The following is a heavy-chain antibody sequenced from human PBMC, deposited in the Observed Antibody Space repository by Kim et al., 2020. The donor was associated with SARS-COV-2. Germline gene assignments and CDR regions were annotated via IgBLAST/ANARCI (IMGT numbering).Heavy chain of an antibody. CDR1: GFTFSSYW. J-gene: IGHJ5*02. CDR2: IKQDGSEK. CDR3: ARDSARQLFSFWFDP. D-gene: IGHD6-6*01. Sequence: GGSLRLSCAASGFTFSSYWMSWVRQAPGKGLEWVANIKQDGSEKYYVDSVKGRFTISRDNAKNSLYLQMNSLRAEDTAVYYCARDSARQLFSFWFDPWGQGTLVTVSS. V-gene: IGHV3-7*01.